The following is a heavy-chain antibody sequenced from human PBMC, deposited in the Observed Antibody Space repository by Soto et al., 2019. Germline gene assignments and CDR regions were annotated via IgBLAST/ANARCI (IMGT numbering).Heavy chain of an antibody. CDR1: DLSFSNAY. CDR3: NTRGALGY. Sequence: EVQLVESGGGLVKPGESLRLSCAASDLSFSNAYINWVRQAPGKGLEWVGRIKSKTDGGTIDYAAPVKGRFIISRDDSSNTVYLQMHSLKTEDTAVYSCNTRGALGYWGQGTLVTVSS. J-gene: IGHJ4*02. CDR2: IKSKTDGGTI. D-gene: IGHD2-15*01. V-gene: IGHV3-15*07.